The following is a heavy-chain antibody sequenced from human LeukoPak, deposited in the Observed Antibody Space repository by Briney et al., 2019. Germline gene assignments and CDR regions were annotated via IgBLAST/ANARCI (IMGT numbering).Heavy chain of an antibody. CDR3: AKDRGSDGSYYYYGMDV. V-gene: IGHV3-30*18. CDR2: ISYDGSNE. Sequence: TGGSLRLSCAASGFTFSSYGMNWVRQAPGKGLEWLAVISYDGSNEYYAESVEGRFSISRDNSKNTLYLQMNSLRTEDTAIYYCAKDRGSDGSYYYYGMDVWGQGTTVTVSS. D-gene: IGHD3-10*01. CDR1: GFTFSSYG. J-gene: IGHJ6*02.